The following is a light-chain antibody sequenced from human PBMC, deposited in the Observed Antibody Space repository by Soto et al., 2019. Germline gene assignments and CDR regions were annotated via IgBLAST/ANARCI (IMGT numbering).Light chain of an antibody. CDR2: GAS. J-gene: IGKJ2*01. V-gene: IGKV3-20*01. CDR1: QSVSSSY. Sequence: EIVLTQSPGTLSLSPGERATLSCRASQSVSSSYLAWYQQKPGQAPRLLIYGASSRGTGIPDRFSGSGSGTDFTLTISRLEPEDFAVYYCQQYGSSPQYTFGQGANLEIK. CDR3: QQYGSSPQYT.